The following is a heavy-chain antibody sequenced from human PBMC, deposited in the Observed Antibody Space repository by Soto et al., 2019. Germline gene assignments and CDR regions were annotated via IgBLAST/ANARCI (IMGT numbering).Heavy chain of an antibody. V-gene: IGHV3-7*01. J-gene: IGHJ6*02. CDR2: IKQDGSEK. Sequence: GGSLRLSCAASGFTFSSYWMSWVRQAPGKGLEWVANIKQDGSEKYYVDSVKGRFTISRDNAKNSLYLQMNSLRAEDTAVYYCARANFWSGYYVYYYYYGMDVWGQGTTVTVSS. CDR3: ARANFWSGYYVYYYYYGMDV. CDR1: GFTFSSYW. D-gene: IGHD3-3*01.